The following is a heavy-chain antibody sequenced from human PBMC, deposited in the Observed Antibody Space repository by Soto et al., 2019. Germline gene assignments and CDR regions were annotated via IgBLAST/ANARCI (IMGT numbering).Heavy chain of an antibody. CDR3: ARNGRIAARPNIYYYYYDMDV. J-gene: IGHJ6*03. CDR1: GYTFTGYY. Sequence: GASVKVSCKSSGYTFTGYYMHWVRQAPGQGLEWMGWINPNSGGTNYAQKFQGWVTMTRDTSISTAYMELSRLRSDDTAVYYCARNGRIAARPNIYYYYYDMDVWGKGTTVTVSS. V-gene: IGHV1-2*04. CDR2: INPNSGGT. D-gene: IGHD6-6*01.